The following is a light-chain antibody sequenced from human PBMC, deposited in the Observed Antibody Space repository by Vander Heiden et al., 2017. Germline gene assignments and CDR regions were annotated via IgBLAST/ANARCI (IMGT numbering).Light chain of an antibody. V-gene: IGKV2-28*01. Sequence: ENVKTQSPPPLPVTPGEAASISCRSSQSLLHGNGYNYLDWYLQKPGQSPQLLIYLGSTRASGVPDRFSGSGSGTDFTLKISRVEAEDVGVYYCVQALQTPRTFGQGTRVEIK. J-gene: IGKJ1*01. CDR3: VQALQTPRT. CDR2: LGS. CDR1: QSLLHGNGYNY.